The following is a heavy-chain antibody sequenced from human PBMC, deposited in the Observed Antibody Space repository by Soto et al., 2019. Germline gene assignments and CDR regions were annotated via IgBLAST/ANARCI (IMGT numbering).Heavy chain of an antibody. CDR3: ARGDFWSGYHAYYFDY. Sequence: QVPLVQSGAEVKKPGASVKVSCKASGYTFTSYDINWVRQATGQGLEWMGWMNPNSGNTGYAQKFQGRVTMTRNTSISTAYMELSSLRSEDTAVYYCARGDFWSGYHAYYFDYWGQGTLVTVSS. D-gene: IGHD3-3*01. CDR1: GYTFTSYD. J-gene: IGHJ4*02. V-gene: IGHV1-8*01. CDR2: MNPNSGNT.